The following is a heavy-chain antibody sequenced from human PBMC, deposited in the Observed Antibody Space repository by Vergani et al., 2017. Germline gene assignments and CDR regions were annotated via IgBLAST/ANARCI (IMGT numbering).Heavy chain of an antibody. J-gene: IGHJ4*02. V-gene: IGHV3-30*18. D-gene: IGHD3-10*01. CDR1: GFTFSSYG. CDR3: AKMDGAMVRGVTTD. Sequence: VQLVETGGGLIQPGGSLRLSCAASGFTFSSYGMHWVRQAPGKGLEWVAVMSYDGSNKYYADSVKGRFTISRDNSKNTLYLQMNSLRAEDTAVYYCAKMDGAMVRGVTTDWGQGTLVTVSS. CDR2: MSYDGSNK.